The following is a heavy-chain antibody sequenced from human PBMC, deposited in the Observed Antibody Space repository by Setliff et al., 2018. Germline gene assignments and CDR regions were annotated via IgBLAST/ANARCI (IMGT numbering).Heavy chain of an antibody. Sequence: LSLTCTVSGGSLSSGPYYWTWVRQPAGKGLEWIGHIYSTETTSYSPSLKSRVTISADTSKNQFSLQQSSVTATDTAVYYCARGRLLYVGDSHYFDNWGQGTLVTVSS. CDR3: ARGRLLYVGDSHYFDN. D-gene: IGHD4-17*01. J-gene: IGHJ4*02. CDR1: GGSLSSGPYY. V-gene: IGHV4-61*09. CDR2: IYSTETT.